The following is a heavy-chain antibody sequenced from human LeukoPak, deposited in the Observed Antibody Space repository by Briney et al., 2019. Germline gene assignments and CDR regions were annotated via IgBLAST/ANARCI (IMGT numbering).Heavy chain of an antibody. CDR2: IYYSGST. Sequence: PSETLSLTCTVCGGSISSYYWSLIRQPPGKGLEWIGYIYYSGSTNYNPSLKSRVAILVDTPKNQFSLKLSSVTAADTAVYYCARLNGDYYFDYWGQGTLVTVSS. J-gene: IGHJ4*02. CDR3: ARLNGDYYFDY. D-gene: IGHD4-17*01. CDR1: GGSISSYY. V-gene: IGHV4-59*08.